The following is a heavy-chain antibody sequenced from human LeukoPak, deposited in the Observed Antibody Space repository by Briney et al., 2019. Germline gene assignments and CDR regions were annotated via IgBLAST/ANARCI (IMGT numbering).Heavy chain of an antibody. J-gene: IGHJ5*02. Sequence: SETLSLTCAVYGGSFSGYYWSWIRQPPGKGLEWIGEINHSGSTNYNPSLKSRVTISVDTSKNQFSLKLSSVTAADTAVYYCARDQVAAAGTGVINWFDPWGQGTLVTVSS. CDR1: GGSFSGYY. CDR2: INHSGST. V-gene: IGHV4-34*01. D-gene: IGHD6-13*01. CDR3: ARDQVAAAGTGVINWFDP.